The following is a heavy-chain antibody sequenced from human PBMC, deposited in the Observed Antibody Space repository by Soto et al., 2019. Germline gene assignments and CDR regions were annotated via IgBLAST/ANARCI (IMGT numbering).Heavy chain of an antibody. Sequence: EVQLLESGGGLVQPGGSLRLSCAASGFTFSSYAMSWVRQAPGKGLEWGSAISGSGGSTYYAASVKGRFTISRDNSKNTLYLQMNSLRAEDTAVYYCAKIPHSSSWYLDAFDIWGQGTMVTVSS. D-gene: IGHD6-13*01. CDR2: ISGSGGST. J-gene: IGHJ3*02. CDR3: AKIPHSSSWYLDAFDI. V-gene: IGHV3-23*01. CDR1: GFTFSSYA.